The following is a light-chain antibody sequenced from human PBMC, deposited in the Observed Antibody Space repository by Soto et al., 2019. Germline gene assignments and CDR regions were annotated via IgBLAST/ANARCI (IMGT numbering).Light chain of an antibody. CDR2: EVR. J-gene: IGLJ3*02. V-gene: IGLV2-14*01. CDR1: NTDVGGYNY. CDR3: TSYTPTGALV. Sequence: QSALTQPASVSGSPGQSITVSCTGTNTDVGGYNYVSWYQHRPGKAPRLMIYEVRNRLSGVSNRFSGSKSGNTASLTISGLQSEDEADYYCTSYTPTGALVFRSGTKLTVL.